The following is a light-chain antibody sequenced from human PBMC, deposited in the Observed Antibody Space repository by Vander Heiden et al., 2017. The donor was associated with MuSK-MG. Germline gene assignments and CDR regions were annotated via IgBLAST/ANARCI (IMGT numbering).Light chain of an antibody. CDR2: AAS. CDR1: QGIRND. Sequence: AIQMTQSPSSLSASVGDRVTITCRASQGIRNDLGWYQQKPGKAPKLLIYAASSLQSGVPSRFSGRGSGTDFTLTISSLQPEDFATYYCRQDDNYPRTFGQGTKLEIK. J-gene: IGKJ2*01. V-gene: IGKV1-6*01. CDR3: RQDDNYPRT.